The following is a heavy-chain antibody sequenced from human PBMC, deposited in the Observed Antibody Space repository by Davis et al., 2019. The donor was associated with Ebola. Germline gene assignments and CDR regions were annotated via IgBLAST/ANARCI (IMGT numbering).Heavy chain of an antibody. J-gene: IGHJ4*02. V-gene: IGHV3-7*01. CDR1: GFTFSAYY. CDR2: IKQDGSET. D-gene: IGHD4-17*01. CDR3: ARDRSYGDPKESPLGY. Sequence: GESLKISCVVSGFTFSAYYMSWVRQAPGKGLEWVANIKQDGSETYYVGSVKGRFTISRDNSKNTLYLQMNSLRAEDTAVYYCARDRSYGDPKESPLGYWGQGTLVTVSS.